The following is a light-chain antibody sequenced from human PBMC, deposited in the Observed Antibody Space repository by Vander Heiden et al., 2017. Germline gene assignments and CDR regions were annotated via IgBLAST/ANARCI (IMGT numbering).Light chain of an antibody. CDR1: QSVLSNSNNKNY. V-gene: IGKV4-1*01. CDR2: WAS. J-gene: IGKJ2*01. Sequence: DIVMTQSPDSLAVSLGERATINCKSSQSVLSNSNNKNYLAWYQHQPGQPPKLLIYWASTRESGVPDRFSGSGSETDFTLTISRLQAEDVAVYYCHQYDTTPFTFGQGTKLEIK. CDR3: HQYDTTPFT.